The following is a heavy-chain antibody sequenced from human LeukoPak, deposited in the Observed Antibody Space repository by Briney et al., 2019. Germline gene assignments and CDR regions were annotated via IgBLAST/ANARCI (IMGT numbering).Heavy chain of an antibody. J-gene: IGHJ5*02. CDR2: ISGSGTST. Sequence: GGSLRLSCAASGFTFSSYAMTWVRQAPGKGLEWVSTISGSGTSTYYADSVRGRFTISRDNSKNTLYLQMNSLRVEDTAAYYCARSVSDYYDSSGYYHNWFDPWGQGTLVTVSS. V-gene: IGHV3-23*01. D-gene: IGHD3-22*01. CDR1: GFTFSSYA. CDR3: ARSVSDYYDSSGYYHNWFDP.